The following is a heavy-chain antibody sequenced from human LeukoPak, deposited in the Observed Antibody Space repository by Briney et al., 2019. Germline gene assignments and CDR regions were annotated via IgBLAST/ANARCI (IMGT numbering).Heavy chain of an antibody. V-gene: IGHV1-18*01. CDR1: GYIFASYA. CDR2: VNNYNGNT. J-gene: IGHJ4*02. CDR3: ARSGQNDY. D-gene: IGHD7-27*01. Sequence: VASVKVSCKASGYIFASYAFSWVRQAPGQGLEWMGWVNNYNGNTDYARNLQGRVTMTTETSTNTAYMELRSLRSDDTAVYFCARSGQNDYWGQGTPVTVSS.